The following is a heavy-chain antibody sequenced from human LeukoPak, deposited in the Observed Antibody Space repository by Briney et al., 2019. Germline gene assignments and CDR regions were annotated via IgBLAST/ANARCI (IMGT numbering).Heavy chain of an antibody. CDR3: ASPLGGFDN. J-gene: IGHJ4*02. Sequence: SETLSLTCSVSGGSISGSGYYWAWIRQPPGKGLEWIGSIYYTGSTHYNSSLKSRVTMSVDTPKNQFSLKLSSVTAADTAVYYCASPLGGFDNWGQGTLVTVSS. CDR1: GGSISGSGYY. V-gene: IGHV4-39*01. CDR2: IYYTGST. D-gene: IGHD3-16*01.